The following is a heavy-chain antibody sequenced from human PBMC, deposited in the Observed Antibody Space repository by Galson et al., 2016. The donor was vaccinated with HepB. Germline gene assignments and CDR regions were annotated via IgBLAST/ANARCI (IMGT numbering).Heavy chain of an antibody. Sequence: SETLSLTCTVSGGSISSYFWSWMRQSAGRGLKWIGHISARGSTTTNVNPSLKSRVTTSVATSKNQFSLKVTSVTAADTAVYYCARAEDGVVGFEFWGQGTLVTVAS. V-gene: IGHV4-4*07. CDR3: ARAEDGVVGFEF. D-gene: IGHD3-3*01. CDR1: GGSISSYF. CDR2: ISARGST. J-gene: IGHJ4*02.